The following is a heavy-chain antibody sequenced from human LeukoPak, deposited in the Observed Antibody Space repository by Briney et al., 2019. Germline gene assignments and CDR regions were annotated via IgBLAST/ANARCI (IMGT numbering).Heavy chain of an antibody. CDR1: GFTFSACE. V-gene: IGHV3-48*03. CDR3: ARVQRSSSGWYEAGLDY. J-gene: IGHJ4*02. D-gene: IGHD6-19*01. CDR2: ISRSGSTR. Sequence: GGSLRLSCAISGFTFSACELTWVRQAPGKGLEWVSYISRSGSTRYYADSVKGRFTISRDNAKNTLYLQMNSLIAEDTAVYYCARVQRSSSGWYEAGLDYWGQGTLVTVSS.